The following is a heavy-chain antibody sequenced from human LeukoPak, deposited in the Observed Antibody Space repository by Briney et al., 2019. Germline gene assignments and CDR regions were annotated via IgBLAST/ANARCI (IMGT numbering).Heavy chain of an antibody. V-gene: IGHV4-59*01. J-gene: IGHJ4*02. D-gene: IGHD1-26*01. CDR1: GGSISSYY. CDR3: ARGHSGSYYEPPFDY. Sequence: SGTLSLTCTVSGGSISSYYWSWIRQLPGKGLEWIGYIYYSGSTNYNPSLKSRVTISVDTSKNQFSLKLSSVTAADTAVYYCARGHSGSYYEPPFDYWGQGTLVTVSS. CDR2: IYYSGST.